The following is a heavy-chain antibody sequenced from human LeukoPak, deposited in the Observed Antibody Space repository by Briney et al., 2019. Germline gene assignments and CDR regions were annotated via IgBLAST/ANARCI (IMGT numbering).Heavy chain of an antibody. V-gene: IGHV3-74*01. Sequence: PGGSLRLSCTVSGFTFRSYWMHWVRQIPGKGLMWVSRISDDGSSASYADSVKGRFTISRDDAKHTLYLQMNSLRAEDTAIYYCVRGGADTLYWGQGTLVTVSS. CDR2: ISDDGSSA. D-gene: IGHD1-26*01. CDR1: GFTFRSYW. J-gene: IGHJ4*02. CDR3: VRGGADTLY.